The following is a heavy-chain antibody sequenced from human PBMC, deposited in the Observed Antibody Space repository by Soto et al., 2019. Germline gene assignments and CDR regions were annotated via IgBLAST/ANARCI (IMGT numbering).Heavy chain of an antibody. D-gene: IGHD3-16*02. V-gene: IGHV3-23*01. CDR1: GFTFSSYA. CDR2: ISNNGDTA. Sequence: EVQLLESGGGLVQPGGSLTLSCATSGFTFSSYAMVWVRQAAEKGLEWVASISNNGDTAYYADSVKGRFTISRGNSENTLYLQINGQRADDTALYFCAKSRVFIGAIVTLLDSWGQGTQVTVSS. J-gene: IGHJ4*02. CDR3: AKSRVFIGAIVTLLDS.